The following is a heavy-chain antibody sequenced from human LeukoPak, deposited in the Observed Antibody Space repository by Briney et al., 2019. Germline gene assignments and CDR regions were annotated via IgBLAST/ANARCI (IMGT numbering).Heavy chain of an antibody. CDR1: GFTFDDYS. D-gene: IGHD1-26*01. CDR2: ISWDGGST. CDR3: AKDMSSYGLDY. J-gene: IGHJ4*02. Sequence: GGSLRLSCAASGFTFDDYSMHWVRDAPGKGLEGVSLISWDGGSTYYADSVKGRFTISRDNSKNSLYLQMNSLRTEDTALYYCAKDMSSYGLDYWGQGTLVTVSS. V-gene: IGHV3-43*01.